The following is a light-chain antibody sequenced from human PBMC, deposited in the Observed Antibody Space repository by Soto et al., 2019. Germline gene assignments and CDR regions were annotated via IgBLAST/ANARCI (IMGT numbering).Light chain of an antibody. CDR3: QHYTISGCT. Sequence: DIQLTQSPSTLSASIGDRVTITCRASQSIDGWLAWYQQKPGEAPKLLIYKSPTSQPGVPSRFSGSGSGTDFTLTISTLQPGYFATYYCQHYTISGCTFGQGTKLEIK. V-gene: IGKV1-5*03. CDR2: KSP. J-gene: IGKJ2*02. CDR1: QSIDGW.